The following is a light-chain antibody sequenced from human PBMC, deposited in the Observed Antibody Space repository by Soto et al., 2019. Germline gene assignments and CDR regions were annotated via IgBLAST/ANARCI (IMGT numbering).Light chain of an antibody. Sequence: IVLTESPGTLSLSPGERARLSCRASQSVSSSYLAWYQQKPGQAPRLLIYGASSRATGIPDRFSGSGSGTDFTLTISRLEPEDFAVYYCQQRSNWPPALSFGGGTKVDI. J-gene: IGKJ4*01. V-gene: IGKV3D-20*02. CDR2: GAS. CDR3: QQRSNWPPALS. CDR1: QSVSSSY.